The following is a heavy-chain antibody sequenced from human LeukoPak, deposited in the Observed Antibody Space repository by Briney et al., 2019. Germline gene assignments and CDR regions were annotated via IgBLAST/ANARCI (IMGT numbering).Heavy chain of an antibody. CDR1: GGSISSSSYY. J-gene: IGHJ4*02. D-gene: IGHD6-13*01. V-gene: IGHV4-39*07. Sequence: PSETLSLTCTVSGGSISSSSYYWGSTRQPPGKGREWIGSIYYSGLTYYNPSLKSRVTISVDTSKNQFSLKLSSVTATDTAVYDCARARPSGDGIAGNFDYWGQGTLVTVSS. CDR3: ARARPSGDGIAGNFDY. CDR2: IYYSGLT.